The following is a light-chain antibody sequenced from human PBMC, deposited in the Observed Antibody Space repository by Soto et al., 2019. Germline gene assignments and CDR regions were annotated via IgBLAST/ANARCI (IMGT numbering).Light chain of an antibody. Sequence: DIQMTQAPSSLSASVGDRVTITCRASQSISTYLNWYQQKPGKAPNVLINAASSLQSGVPSRFSGSGSGTDFTLTISSLQPEDFATYYCQQSYSTPRTFGQGTKVDIK. J-gene: IGKJ1*01. CDR1: QSISTY. CDR3: QQSYSTPRT. V-gene: IGKV1-39*01. CDR2: AAS.